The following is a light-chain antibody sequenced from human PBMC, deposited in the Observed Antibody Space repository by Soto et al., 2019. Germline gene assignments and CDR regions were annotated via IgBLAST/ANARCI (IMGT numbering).Light chain of an antibody. CDR2: DAS. CDR3: QHYHNLPFT. J-gene: IGKJ3*01. V-gene: IGKV1-33*01. Sequence: DIQMTQSPSSLSASVGDRVTITCQASQDIFNYLNWFQQKPGKAPKLLIYDASNLEEGGPSRFSGSGSGTDFTFTIRSLQPEDIATYYCQHYHNLPFTFGPGTKVEIK. CDR1: QDIFNY.